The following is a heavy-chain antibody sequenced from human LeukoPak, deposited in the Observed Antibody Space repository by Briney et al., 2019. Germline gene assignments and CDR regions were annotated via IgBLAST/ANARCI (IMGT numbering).Heavy chain of an antibody. V-gene: IGHV4-61*02. CDR3: ARERGVGATGY. CDR2: IYTSGST. D-gene: IGHD1-26*01. Sequence: SETLSLTCTVSGGSLSSGSYYWSWIRQPAGKGLEWIGRIYTSGSTNYNPSLKSRVTISVDTSKNQFSLKLSSVTAADTAVYYCARERGVGATGYWGQGTLVTVSS. CDR1: GGSLSSGSYY. J-gene: IGHJ4*02.